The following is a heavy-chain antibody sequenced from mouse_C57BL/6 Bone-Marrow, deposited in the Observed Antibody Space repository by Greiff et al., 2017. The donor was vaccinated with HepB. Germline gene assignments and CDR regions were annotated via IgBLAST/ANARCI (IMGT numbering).Heavy chain of an antibody. CDR3: ARDYYGSSHYWYFDV. D-gene: IGHD1-1*01. J-gene: IGHJ1*03. CDR2: IDPANGNT. V-gene: IGHV14-3*01. Sequence: EVQLQQSVAELVRPGASVKLSCTASGFNIKNTYMHWVKQRPEQGLEWIGRIDPANGNTKYAPKFQGKATITADTSSNTAYLQLSSLTSEDTAIYYWARDYYGSSHYWYFDVWGTGTTVTVSS. CDR1: GFNIKNTY.